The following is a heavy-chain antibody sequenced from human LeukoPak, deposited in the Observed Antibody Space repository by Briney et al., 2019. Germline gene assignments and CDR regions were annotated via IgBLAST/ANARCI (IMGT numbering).Heavy chain of an antibody. V-gene: IGHV3-11*01. CDR3: ARSPYYYYYYMDV. J-gene: IGHJ6*03. Sequence: SGGSLRLSCAASGFTFSDYYMSWIRQAPGKGLEWVSYISSSGSTIYYADSVKGRFTISRDNAKNSLYLQMNSLRAEDTAVYYCARSPYYYYYYMDVWGKGTTVTISS. CDR2: ISSSGSTI. CDR1: GFTFSDYY.